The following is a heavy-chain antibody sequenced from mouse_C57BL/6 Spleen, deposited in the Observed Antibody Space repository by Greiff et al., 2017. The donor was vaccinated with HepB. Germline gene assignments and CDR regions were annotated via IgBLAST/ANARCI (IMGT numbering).Heavy chain of an antibody. D-gene: IGHD1-1*01. J-gene: IGHJ1*03. V-gene: IGHV2-2*01. CDR2: IWSGGST. CDR3: ARNFGDYGSIHWYFDV. Sequence: VKLQQSGPGLVQPSQSLSITCTVSGFSLTSYGVHWVRQSPGKGLEWLGVIWSGGSTDYNAAFISRLSISKDNSKSQVFFKMNSLQADDTAIYYCARNFGDYGSIHWYFDVWGTGTTVTVSS. CDR1: GFSLTSYG.